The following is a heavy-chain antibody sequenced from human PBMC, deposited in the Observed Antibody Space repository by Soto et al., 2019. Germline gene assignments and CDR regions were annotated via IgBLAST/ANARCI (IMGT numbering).Heavy chain of an antibody. CDR1: GFSFSDSA. V-gene: IGHV3-73*01. J-gene: IGHJ5*02. CDR3: ARGGEMGLNDP. Sequence: PGGSLRLSCAASGFSFSDSAMHWVRQASGKGLEWIARIRSKANSYLIAYDESVRGRFIISRDDSKNTAYLQMNDLNTEDTAIYYCARGGEMGLNDPWGQGTLVTVSS. D-gene: IGHD1-26*01. CDR2: IRSKANSYLI.